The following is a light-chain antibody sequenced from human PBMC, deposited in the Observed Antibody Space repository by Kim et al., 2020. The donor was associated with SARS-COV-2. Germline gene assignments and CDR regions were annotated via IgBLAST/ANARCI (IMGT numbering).Light chain of an antibody. V-gene: IGKV3-15*01. CDR1: GRVGIN. CDR2: NAS. Sequence: PGGEATRSCRGTGRVGINLAWDQQKPGQPPRLLISNASTRAGVIPARFSGSGSGTDFALTISSLQSEDCAGYYCQQYYKWPRTFGQGTKVDIK. CDR3: QQYYKWPRT. J-gene: IGKJ1*01.